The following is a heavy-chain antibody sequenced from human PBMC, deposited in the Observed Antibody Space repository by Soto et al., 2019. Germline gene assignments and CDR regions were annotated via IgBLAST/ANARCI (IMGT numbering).Heavy chain of an antibody. CDR3: ARCISGSYYLADYSCGMDV. V-gene: IGHV1-18*01. J-gene: IGHJ6*02. D-gene: IGHD1-26*01. CDR2: ISAYNGNT. CDR1: GYTFTSYG. Sequence: ASVKVSCKASGYTFTSYGISWVRQAPGQGLEWMGWISAYNGNTNYAQKLQGRVTMTTDTSTSTAYMELRSLRSDDSAVYYCARCISGSYYLADYSCGMDVWGQGTTVTVSS.